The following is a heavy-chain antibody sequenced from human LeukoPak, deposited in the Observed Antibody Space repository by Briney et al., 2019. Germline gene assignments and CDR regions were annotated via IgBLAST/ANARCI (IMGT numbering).Heavy chain of an antibody. CDR2: VDPEDGET. D-gene: IGHD2-2*02. J-gene: IGHJ4*02. Sequence: ATVKISCKVSGYTFTDYYMHWVQQAPGKGLEWMGLVDPEDGETIYAEKFQGRVTITADTSTDTAYMELSSLRSEDTAVYYCATVPRDEEGYCSSTSCYTWGQGTLATVSS. V-gene: IGHV1-69-2*01. CDR3: ATVPRDEEGYCSSTSCYT. CDR1: GYTFTDYY.